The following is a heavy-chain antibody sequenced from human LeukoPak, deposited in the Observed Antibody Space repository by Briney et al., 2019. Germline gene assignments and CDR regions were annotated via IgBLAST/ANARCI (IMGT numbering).Heavy chain of an antibody. Sequence: PSETLSLTCTVSGGSISTYYWTWIRQPPERGLEWIGYIYYSGITNYNPSLKSRVTISVDRSKNQFSLKLSSVTAADTAVYYCARVGGYDSDYWGQGTLVTVSS. J-gene: IGHJ4*02. V-gene: IGHV4-59*12. CDR1: GGSISTYY. CDR2: IYYSGIT. CDR3: ARVGGYDSDY. D-gene: IGHD5-12*01.